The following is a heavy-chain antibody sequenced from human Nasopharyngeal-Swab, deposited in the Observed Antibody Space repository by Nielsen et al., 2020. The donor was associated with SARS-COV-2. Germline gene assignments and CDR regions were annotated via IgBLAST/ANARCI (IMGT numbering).Heavy chain of an antibody. V-gene: IGHV3-30*04. J-gene: IGHJ5*01. CDR3: AREGVKYRVLHNWFDS. CDR1: EFIFSSYA. Sequence: LRLSCAASEFIFSSYAMHWVRQAPGQGLEWVALISYDGGNQYYADSVKGRFTISRDNSKNTLYLQMNSLRIEDTAVYYCAREGVKYRVLHNWFDSWGQGTLVTVSS. CDR2: ISYDGGNQ. D-gene: IGHD4/OR15-4a*01.